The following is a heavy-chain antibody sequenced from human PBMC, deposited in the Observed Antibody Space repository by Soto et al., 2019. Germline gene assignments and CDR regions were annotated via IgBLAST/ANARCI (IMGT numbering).Heavy chain of an antibody. V-gene: IGHV4-34*01. Sequence: PSETLSLTCAVYGGSFSGYYWSWIRQPPGKGLEWIGEINHSGSTNYNPSLKSRVTISVDTSKNQFSLKLSSVTAADTAVYYCARFGYYYGSGSKKNWFDPWGQGTLVTVSS. CDR1: GGSFSGYY. J-gene: IGHJ5*02. CDR3: ARFGYYYGSGSKKNWFDP. D-gene: IGHD3-10*01. CDR2: INHSGST.